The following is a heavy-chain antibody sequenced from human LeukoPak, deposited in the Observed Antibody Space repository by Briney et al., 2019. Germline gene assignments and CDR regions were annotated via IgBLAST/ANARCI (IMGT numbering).Heavy chain of an antibody. Sequence: ASVKVSCKASGYTFTGYYMHWVRQAPGQGLEWMGWISPNSGGTNYAQKFQGRVTMTRDTSISTAYMELSRLRSDDTAVYCCARPLRSSWYEVDNWFDPWGQGTLVTVSS. CDR3: ARPLRSSWYEVDNWFDP. V-gene: IGHV1-2*02. CDR2: ISPNSGGT. CDR1: GYTFTGYY. D-gene: IGHD6-13*01. J-gene: IGHJ5*02.